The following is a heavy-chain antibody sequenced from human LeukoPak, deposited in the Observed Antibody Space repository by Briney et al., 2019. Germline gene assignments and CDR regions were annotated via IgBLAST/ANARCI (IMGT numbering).Heavy chain of an antibody. V-gene: IGHV3-23*01. CDR2: ISGSGGST. CDR3: AKDTRRIAAAGTDFDY. Sequence: GGSLRLSCAASGFTFSSYAMSWVRQAPGKGLEWVSAISGSGGSTYYADSVKGRFTISRDNSKNTLYLQMNSLRAEDTAVYYCAKDTRRIAAAGTDFDYWGQGTLVTVSS. J-gene: IGHJ4*02. D-gene: IGHD6-13*01. CDR1: GFTFSSYA.